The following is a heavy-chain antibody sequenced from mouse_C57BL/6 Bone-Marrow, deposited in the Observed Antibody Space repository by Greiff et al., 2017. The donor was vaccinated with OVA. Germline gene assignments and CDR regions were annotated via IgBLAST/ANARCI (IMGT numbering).Heavy chain of an antibody. CDR2: IDPEPGGT. D-gene: IGHD4-1*01. J-gene: IGHJ2*01. CDR3: TDWEGDY. CDR1: GYTFTDYE. V-gene: IGHV1-15*01. Sequence: QVQLKESGAELVRPGASVTLSCKASGYTFTDYEMHWVKQTPVHGLEWIGAIDPEPGGTAYNQKVKGKAILTADKSSSTAYMELRSLTSEDSAVYYCTDWEGDYWGQGTTLTVSS.